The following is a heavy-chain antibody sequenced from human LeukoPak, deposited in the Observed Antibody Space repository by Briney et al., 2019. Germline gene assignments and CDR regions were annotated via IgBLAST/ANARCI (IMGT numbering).Heavy chain of an antibody. CDR2: IIPIFGTA. CDR1: GGTFSSYA. J-gene: IGHJ4*02. Sequence: SVKVSCKASGGTFSSYAISWVRQAPGQGLEWMGGIIPIFGTANYAQKFQGRVTITADKSTSTAYMELSSLRSEDTAAYYCARDGDYDWGVGYFDYWGQGTLVTVSS. CDR3: ARDGDYDWGVGYFDY. V-gene: IGHV1-69*06. D-gene: IGHD3-16*01.